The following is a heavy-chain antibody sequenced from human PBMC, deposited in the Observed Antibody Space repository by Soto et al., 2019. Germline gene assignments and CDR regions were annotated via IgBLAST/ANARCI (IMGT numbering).Heavy chain of an antibody. CDR3: ARADYDILTGYPGGMDV. CDR2: ISSSSITI. J-gene: IGHJ6*02. CDR1: GFTFSSYT. V-gene: IGHV3-48*02. Sequence: PGGSLRLSCAASGFTFSSYTMNWVRQAPGKGLEWVSYISSSSITIYYADSVKGRFTISRDNAKNSLYLQMNSLRDEDTAVYYCARADYDILTGYPGGMDVWGQGTTVTVSS. D-gene: IGHD3-9*01.